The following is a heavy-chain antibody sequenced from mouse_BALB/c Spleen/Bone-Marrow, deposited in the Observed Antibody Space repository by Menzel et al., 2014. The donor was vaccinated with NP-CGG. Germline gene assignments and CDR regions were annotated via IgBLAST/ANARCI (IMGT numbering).Heavy chain of an antibody. Sequence: VQLKDSGPELVKPGASVKMSCKASGYTFTSYVMHWVKQKPGQGLEWIGYINPYNDGTKYNEKFKGKATLTSDKSSSTAFMDLSSLTSEDSAVYYCARPRQLGLPYYFDYWGQGTILTISS. CDR3: ARPRQLGLPYYFDY. CDR2: INPYNDGT. D-gene: IGHD3-2*01. CDR1: GYTFTSYV. J-gene: IGHJ2*01. V-gene: IGHV1-14*01.